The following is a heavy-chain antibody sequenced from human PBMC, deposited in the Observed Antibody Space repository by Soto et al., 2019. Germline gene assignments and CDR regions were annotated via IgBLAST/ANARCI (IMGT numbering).Heavy chain of an antibody. Sequence: GEYLKISCKGSGYSFTNYWIIWVRQLPGKGLEWMGRIDPCYSYTKYNPSFQGHVTVSVDKSISTAYLQWPSLKASDTAMYYCAKDPEGYCSSTRCYTYHGLDVWGQGTTVTVSS. J-gene: IGHJ6*02. CDR2: IDPCYSYT. V-gene: IGHV5-10-1*01. D-gene: IGHD2-2*01. CDR3: AKDPEGYCSSTRCYTYHGLDV. CDR1: GYSFTNYW.